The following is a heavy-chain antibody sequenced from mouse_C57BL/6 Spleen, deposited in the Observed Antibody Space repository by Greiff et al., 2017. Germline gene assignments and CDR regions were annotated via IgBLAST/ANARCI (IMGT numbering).Heavy chain of an antibody. CDR1: GYNFTGYW. CDR3: ARDEYDDY. J-gene: IGHJ2*01. CDR2: INPGNGGT. D-gene: IGHD2-4*01. V-gene: IGHV1-53*01. Sequence: VHLQQPGTELVKPGASVKLSCTASGYNFTGYWMHWVKQRPEQGLEWIGNINPGNGGTNYDEKFKSKATLTSDKSSSTAYMQLSSLTSEDSSVYNLARDEYDDYWGQGTTLTVSS.